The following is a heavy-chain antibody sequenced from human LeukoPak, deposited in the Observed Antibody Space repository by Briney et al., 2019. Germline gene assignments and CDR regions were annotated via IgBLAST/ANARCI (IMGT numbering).Heavy chain of an antibody. CDR2: INHSGST. CDR1: GGSFSGYY. CDR3: ARARITMVRGGSGYFDY. D-gene: IGHD3-10*01. J-gene: IGHJ4*02. V-gene: IGHV4-34*01. Sequence: PSETLSLTCAVYGGSFSGYYWSWIRQPPGKGVEWIGEINHSGSTNYNPSLKSRVTISVDTSKNQFSLKLSSVTAADTAVYYCARARITMVRGGSGYFDYWGQGTLVTVSS.